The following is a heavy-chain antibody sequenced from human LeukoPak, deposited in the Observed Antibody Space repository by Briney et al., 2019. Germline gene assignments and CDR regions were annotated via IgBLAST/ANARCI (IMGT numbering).Heavy chain of an antibody. J-gene: IGHJ6*03. Sequence: GGSLRLSCAASGFSFSVYWMHWVRQAPGKGPVWVSRIKTDGSITDYADFVKGRFTISRDNSKNTLYLQMNSLRAEDTAVYYCARVLYAVGSGCDYMDVWGKGTTVTVSS. V-gene: IGHV3-74*01. CDR2: IKTDGSIT. D-gene: IGHD6-19*01. CDR3: ARVLYAVGSGCDYMDV. CDR1: GFSFSVYW.